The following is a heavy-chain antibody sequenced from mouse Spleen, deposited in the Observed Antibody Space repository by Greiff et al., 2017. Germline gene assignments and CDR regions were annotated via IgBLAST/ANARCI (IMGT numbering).Heavy chain of an antibody. D-gene: IGHD1-1*02. V-gene: IGHV1-72*01. J-gene: IGHJ2*01. Sequence: QVQLQQPGAELVKPGASVKLSCKSSCYTFTSYCRHWVKQRPGRGLEWLGRIDPNSGGTKYNEKFKSKATLTVDKPSSTASMQLSSLTSEDSAVYYCARPDYYDGRSGFDYWGQGPPLTVSS. CDR2: IDPNSGGT. CDR3: ARPDYYDGRSGFDY. CDR1: CYTFTSYC.